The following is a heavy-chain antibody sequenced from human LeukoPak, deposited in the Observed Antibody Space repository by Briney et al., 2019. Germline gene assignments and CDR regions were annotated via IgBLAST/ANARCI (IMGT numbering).Heavy chain of an antibody. V-gene: IGHV1-24*01. CDR3: ARGSSGWGYWFDP. D-gene: IGHD6-19*01. CDR2: FDPEDGEK. J-gene: IGHJ5*02. CDR1: GYTLTELS. Sequence: ASVKVSCKVSGYTLTELSMHWVRQAPGKGLEWVGGFDPEDGEKIYAQKFQGRVTMTEDTSTDTAYMELSSLRSEDTAVYYCARGSSGWGYWFDPWGQGTLVTVSS.